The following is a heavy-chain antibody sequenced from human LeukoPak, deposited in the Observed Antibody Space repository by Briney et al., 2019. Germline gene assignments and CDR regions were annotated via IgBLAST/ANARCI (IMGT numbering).Heavy chain of an antibody. CDR1: GFTFGDYA. D-gene: IGHD6-19*01. V-gene: IGHV3-49*04. J-gene: IGHJ6*03. CDR3: TRVGIAVAATGYYYMDV. Sequence: PGRSLRLSCTASGFTFGDYAMSWVRQAPGKGLEWVGFIRSKAYGGTTEYAASVKGRLTISRDDSKSIAYLQMNSLKTEDTAVYYCTRVGIAVAATGYYYMDVWGKGTTVTVSS. CDR2: IRSKAYGGTT.